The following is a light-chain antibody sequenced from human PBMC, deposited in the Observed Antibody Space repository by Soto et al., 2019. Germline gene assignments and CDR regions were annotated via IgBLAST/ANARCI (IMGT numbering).Light chain of an antibody. CDR3: QQYNNWPIT. V-gene: IGKV3-15*01. J-gene: IGKJ5*01. CDR1: QSGLSK. Sequence: EIVMTQSPATLSVSPGERATLSCRASQSGLSKLAWYQQKPGQAPRLLIYGAFTRATDIPGRFSGSGSGTEFTLTISSLQSEDFAVYYCQQYNNWPITLGQGTRLEIK. CDR2: GAF.